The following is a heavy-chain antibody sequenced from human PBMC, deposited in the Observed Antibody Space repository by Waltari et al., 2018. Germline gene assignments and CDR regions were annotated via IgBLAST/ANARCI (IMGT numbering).Heavy chain of an antibody. CDR3: ARQESMIVVVRGGDY. V-gene: IGHV4-38-2*01. Sequence: QVQLQESGPGLVKPSETLSLTCAVSGYSISSGYYWGWIRQPPGKGLEWIGSIYHSGSTYSNPSLKSRVTISVDTSKNQFSLKLSSVTAADTAVYYCARQESMIVVVRGGDYWGQGTLVTVSS. J-gene: IGHJ4*02. CDR2: IYHSGST. D-gene: IGHD3-22*01. CDR1: GYSISSGYY.